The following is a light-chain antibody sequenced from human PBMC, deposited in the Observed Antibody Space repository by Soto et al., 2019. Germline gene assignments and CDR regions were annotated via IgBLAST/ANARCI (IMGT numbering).Light chain of an antibody. CDR1: QSVNSY. CDR3: QQYYTIPHT. CDR2: DAS. J-gene: IGKJ2*01. V-gene: IGKV3-11*01. Sequence: EIVLTQSPATLSLSPGERATLSCRASQSVNSYLTWFQQKPGQAPRLLIFDASDRPTDIPARFSGSGSGTDFTLTISSLEPEDFAVYYCQQYYTIPHTFGQGTKLEIK.